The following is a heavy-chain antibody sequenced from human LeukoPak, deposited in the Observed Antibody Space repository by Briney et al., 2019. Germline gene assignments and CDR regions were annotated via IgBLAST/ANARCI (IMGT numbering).Heavy chain of an antibody. D-gene: IGHD4-17*01. V-gene: IGHV3-30*18. CDR2: ISNDATKK. J-gene: IGHJ4*02. Sequence: GGSLRLSCAASGFTFSTYAMHWVRQAPGKGLEWVAVISNDATKKYYADSVKGRSTISRDNSENTLYLQMNSLRAEDTAVYYCAKDMDTVTTTFDYWGQGTLVTVSS. CDR1: GFTFSTYA. CDR3: AKDMDTVTTTFDY.